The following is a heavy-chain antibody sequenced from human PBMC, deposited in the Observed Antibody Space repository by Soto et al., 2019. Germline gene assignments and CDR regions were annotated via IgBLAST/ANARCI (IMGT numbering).Heavy chain of an antibody. CDR2: ISGSGGST. V-gene: IGHV3-23*01. J-gene: IGHJ4*02. D-gene: IGHD4-17*01. CDR1: GFTFSSYA. Sequence: GGSLRLSCAASGFTFSSYAMSWVRQAPGKGLEWVSAISGSGGSTYYADSVKGRFTISRDNSKNTLYLQMNSLRAEDTAVYYCAKDRDYGDYSTFPYYFDYWGQGTLVTVSS. CDR3: AKDRDYGDYSTFPYYFDY.